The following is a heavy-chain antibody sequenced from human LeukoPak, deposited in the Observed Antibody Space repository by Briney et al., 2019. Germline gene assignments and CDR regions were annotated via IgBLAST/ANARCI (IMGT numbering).Heavy chain of an antibody. CDR3: ARGAAGTRFDY. D-gene: IGHD6-13*01. Sequence: SEPLSLTCAVYGGSFRGYYWSWIRQPPGKGLEWIGEINHSGSTNYHPSLKSRVTISVHTSKNQFSLTLSSVTAADTAVYYRARGAAGTRFDYWGQGTLVTVSS. J-gene: IGHJ4*02. V-gene: IGHV4-34*01. CDR2: INHSGST. CDR1: GGSFRGYY.